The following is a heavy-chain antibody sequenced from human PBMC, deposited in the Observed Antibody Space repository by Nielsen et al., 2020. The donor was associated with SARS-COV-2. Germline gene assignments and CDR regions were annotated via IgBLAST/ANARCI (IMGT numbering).Heavy chain of an antibody. CDR2: SGGSSGSI. CDR1: GFSISDYS. J-gene: IGHJ5*02. V-gene: IGHV3-48*01. Sequence: GESLKISCAASGFSISDYSMNWVRQAPGKGLEWVSHSGGSSGSIVYADSVKGRFTISRDNAKNSLYLQMNSLRAEDTALYHCAKELKLNWFDPWGQGTLVTVSS. D-gene: IGHD2-15*01. CDR3: AKELKLNWFDP.